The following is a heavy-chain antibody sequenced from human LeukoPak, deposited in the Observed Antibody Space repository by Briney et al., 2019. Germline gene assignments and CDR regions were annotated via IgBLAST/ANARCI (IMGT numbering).Heavy chain of an antibody. V-gene: IGHV3-53*01. J-gene: IGHJ6*03. CDR1: GFTVSSNY. D-gene: IGHD2-2*01. CDR3: ARDRVGEYCGSAGCYYQFYYMDV. CDR2: IYSGGST. Sequence: GGSLRLSCAASGFTVSSNYMSWVRQAPGKGLEWVSVIYSGGSTYYADSVKGRFTISRDNSKNTLYLQMNSLRAEDTAVYYCARDRVGEYCGSAGCYYQFYYMDVWGKGTPVTISS.